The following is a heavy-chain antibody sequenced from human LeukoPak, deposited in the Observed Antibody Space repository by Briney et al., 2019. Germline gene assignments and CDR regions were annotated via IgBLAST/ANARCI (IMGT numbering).Heavy chain of an antibody. V-gene: IGHV4-30-4*08. J-gene: IGHJ3*02. CDR2: IYYSGSS. Sequence: PSETLSLTCTVSGGSISSGDYYWSWIRQPPGKGLEWIGYIYYSGSSYYNPSLKSRVTISVGTSKNQFSLSLSSVTAADTAVYYCARELSIYCISTSCYYHAFDIWGQGTMVTVSS. D-gene: IGHD2-2*01. CDR3: ARELSIYCISTSCYYHAFDI. CDR1: GGSISSGDYY.